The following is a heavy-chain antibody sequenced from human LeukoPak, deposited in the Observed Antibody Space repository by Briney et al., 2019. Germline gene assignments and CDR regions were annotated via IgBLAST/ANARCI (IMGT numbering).Heavy chain of an antibody. CDR2: INPNSGGT. D-gene: IGHD6-13*01. CDR3: ARDLYSSSWGIWDYYYMDV. Sequence: ASVKVSCKASGYTFTGYYMHWVRQAPGQGLEWMGWINPNSGGTNYAQKFQGRVTMTRDTSISTAYMELSRLRSDDTAVYYCARDLYSSSWGIWDYYYMDVWGKGTTVSVFS. V-gene: IGHV1-2*02. CDR1: GYTFTGYY. J-gene: IGHJ6*03.